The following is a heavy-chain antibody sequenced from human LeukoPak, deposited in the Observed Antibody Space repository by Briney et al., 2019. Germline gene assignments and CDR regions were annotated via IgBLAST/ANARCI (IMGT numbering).Heavy chain of an antibody. J-gene: IGHJ4*02. CDR1: GFTFSNAW. Sequence: RTGGSLRLSCAASGFTFSNAWMSWVRQAPGKGLEWVGRIKSKTDGGTTDYAAPVKGRFTISRDDSKNTLYLQMNSLKTEDTAVYYCTTGPTFSRITMIVVVIHWGQGTLVTVSS. D-gene: IGHD3-22*01. CDR2: IKSKTDGGTT. V-gene: IGHV3-15*01. CDR3: TTGPTFSRITMIVVVIH.